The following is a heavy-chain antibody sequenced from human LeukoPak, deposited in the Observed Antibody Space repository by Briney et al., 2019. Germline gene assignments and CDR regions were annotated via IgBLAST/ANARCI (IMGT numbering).Heavy chain of an antibody. CDR1: GYSISNAYY. Sequence: KPSETLSLTCAVSGYSISNAYYWGWIRQPPGKGLEWIGNIYHSGNTYYSPSLESRVTISLDTSNNHFSLTLPAVTAADTAVYYCARRSSLAGPFYSRGQGTRVTLSS. D-gene: IGHD6-19*01. CDR2: IYHSGNT. J-gene: IGHJ4*02. CDR3: ARRSSLAGPFYS. V-gene: IGHV4-38-2*01.